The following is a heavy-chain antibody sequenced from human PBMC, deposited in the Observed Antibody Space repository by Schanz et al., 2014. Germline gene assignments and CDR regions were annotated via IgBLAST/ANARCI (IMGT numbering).Heavy chain of an antibody. V-gene: IGHV1-2*06. Sequence: QVRLVQSGAELKMPGATVKVSCKASGYTFTAYFIHWVRQAPGQGLEWMGRINPNTGGTNFAQKFQGRVTMTRDTSITTAYMDLSGLTSDDTATYFCARARYTGYDCSGYWGQGTLLIVSS. CDR1: GYTFTAYF. J-gene: IGHJ4*02. D-gene: IGHD5-12*01. CDR2: INPNTGGT. CDR3: ARARYTGYDCSGY.